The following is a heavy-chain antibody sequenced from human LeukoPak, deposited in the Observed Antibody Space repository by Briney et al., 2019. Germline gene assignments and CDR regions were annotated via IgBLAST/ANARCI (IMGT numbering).Heavy chain of an antibody. D-gene: IGHD2-2*01. CDR1: GYTFTNYH. J-gene: IGHJ5*02. CDR2: IIPIFGTA. V-gene: IGHV1-69*13. CDR3: ARVVPAASTWFDP. Sequence: SVKVSCKASGYTFTNYHIHWVRQAPGQGLEWMGGIIPIFGTANYAQKFQGRVTITADESTSTAYMELSSLRSEDTAVYYCARVVPAASTWFDPWGQGTLVTVSS.